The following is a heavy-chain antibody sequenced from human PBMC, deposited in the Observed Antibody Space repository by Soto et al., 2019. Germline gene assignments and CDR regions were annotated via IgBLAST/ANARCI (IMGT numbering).Heavy chain of an antibody. CDR3: ALEDIVVVPAAINYYYYGMDV. V-gene: IGHV1-69*13. CDR2: IIPIFGTA. J-gene: IGHJ6*02. D-gene: IGHD2-2*02. CDR1: GGTFSSHA. Sequence: SVKVSCKASGGTFSSHAISWVRQAPGQGLEWMGGIIPIFGTANYAQKFQGRVTITADESTSTAYMELSSLRSEDTAVYYCALEDIVVVPAAINYYYYGMDVWGQGTTVTVSS.